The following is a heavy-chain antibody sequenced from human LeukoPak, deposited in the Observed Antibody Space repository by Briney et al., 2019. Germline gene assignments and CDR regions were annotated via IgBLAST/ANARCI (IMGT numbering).Heavy chain of an antibody. CDR3: AKDQTGGRLVPAAIPFDY. V-gene: IGHV3-23*01. CDR1: GFTFSSYA. Sequence: GGSLRLSCAASGFTFSSYAMSWVRQAPGKGLEWVSAISGSGGSTYYADSVKGRFTISRDNSKNTLYLQMNSLRAEDTAVYYCAKDQTGGRLVPAAIPFDYWGQGTPVTVSS. J-gene: IGHJ4*02. D-gene: IGHD2-2*02. CDR2: ISGSGGST.